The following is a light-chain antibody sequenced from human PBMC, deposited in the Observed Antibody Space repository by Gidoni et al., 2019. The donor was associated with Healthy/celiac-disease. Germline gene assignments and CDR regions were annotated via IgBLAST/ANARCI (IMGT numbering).Light chain of an antibody. CDR2: GAS. CDR3: QQYGSSPPT. J-gene: IGKJ2*01. V-gene: IGKV3-20*01. Sequence: EIVLTQSPGTLSLSPGERATLSCRASQSVSSSYLAWYQQKPGQAPRLLICGASSSATGIPDRFSGSWSGTDFTLTISRLEPEECAVYYCQQYGSSPPTFGQGTKLEIK. CDR1: QSVSSSY.